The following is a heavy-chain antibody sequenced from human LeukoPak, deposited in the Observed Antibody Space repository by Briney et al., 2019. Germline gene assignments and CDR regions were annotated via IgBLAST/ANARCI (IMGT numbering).Heavy chain of an antibody. CDR3: AKHKESYGDSCFDDY. V-gene: IGHV3-23*01. D-gene: IGHD4-17*01. CDR2: ISGSDYRT. Sequence: GGSLRLSCAASGFTFSSYAMSWVRQAPGKGLEWVSVISGSDYRTNYADSVKGRFTISRDNLKNTLYLQMNSLRAEDTAVYYCAKHKESYGDSCFDDYWGQGTLVTVSS. J-gene: IGHJ4*02. CDR1: GFTFSSYA.